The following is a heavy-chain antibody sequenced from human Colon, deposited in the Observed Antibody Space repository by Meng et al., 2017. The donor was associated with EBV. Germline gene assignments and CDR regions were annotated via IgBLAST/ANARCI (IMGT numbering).Heavy chain of an antibody. V-gene: IGHV3-30*18. CDR1: GLTFRSNV. CDR3: AKGDYGGAPFDY. D-gene: IGHD4-23*01. CDR2: IVYDRNDK. Sequence: VVVGGYVVEPGRALLLSTAASGLTFRSNVMWWFRRAPGKRLEWVAFIVYDRNDKKYADSVKGRFTISRDNFENTLYLQMSGLRAEDTAVYYCAKGDYGGAPFDYWGQGTLVTVSS. J-gene: IGHJ4*02.